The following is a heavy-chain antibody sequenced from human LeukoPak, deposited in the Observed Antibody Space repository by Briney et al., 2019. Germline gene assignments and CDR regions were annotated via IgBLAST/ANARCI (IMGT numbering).Heavy chain of an antibody. CDR1: GFTFSSYA. CDR2: ISGSGGST. J-gene: IGHJ4*02. D-gene: IGHD6-13*01. V-gene: IGHV3-23*01. Sequence: GGSLRLSCAASGFTFSSYAMSWVRQAPGKGLEWVSAISGSGGSTYYADSVKGRFTISRDNSKNTLYLQMNSLGAEDTAVYYCAKPSSWYPRWGDYWGQGTLVTVSS. CDR3: AKPSSWYPRWGDY.